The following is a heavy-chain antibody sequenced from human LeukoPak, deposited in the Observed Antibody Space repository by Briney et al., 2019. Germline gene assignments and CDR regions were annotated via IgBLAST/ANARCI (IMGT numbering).Heavy chain of an antibody. D-gene: IGHD2-2*03. Sequence: SETLSLTCTVSSGSISSYYWSWIRQPPGKGLEWIGTIYYSGSTSYNPSLKSRVTMSVDTSKNQFSLKLSSVTAADTAVYYCARIFGYARWYFDLWGRGTLVTVSS. CDR2: IYYSGST. J-gene: IGHJ2*01. V-gene: IGHV4-59*04. CDR3: ARIFGYARWYFDL. CDR1: SGSISSYY.